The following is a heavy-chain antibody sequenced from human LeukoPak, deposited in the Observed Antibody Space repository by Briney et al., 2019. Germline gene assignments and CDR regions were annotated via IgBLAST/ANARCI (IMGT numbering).Heavy chain of an antibody. D-gene: IGHD4-17*01. V-gene: IGHV4-59*01. Sequence: SETLSLTCTVSGGSISSYYWTWIRQPPGKGLEWSGYIYYSGSTNYNPSLKSRVTIAVDTSKNQFSLKLSSVTAADTAVYYCARLDYGDYEENWFDPWGQGTLVTVSS. J-gene: IGHJ5*02. CDR3: ARLDYGDYEENWFDP. CDR2: IYYSGST. CDR1: GGSISSYY.